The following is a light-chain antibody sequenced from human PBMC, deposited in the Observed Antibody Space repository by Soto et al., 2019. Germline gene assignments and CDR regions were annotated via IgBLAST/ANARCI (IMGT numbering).Light chain of an antibody. CDR3: QQYGGSPQT. V-gene: IGKV3-20*01. Sequence: EIVLTQSPGTLSLSPGERATLSCRASQSVRSGYLAWYQQKPGQAPRLLIYGASSRATGIPDRFSGSGSGTDFTLTIRRLEPEDFAVYSCQQYGGSPQTFGQGTKVEIK. CDR1: QSVRSGY. CDR2: GAS. J-gene: IGKJ1*01.